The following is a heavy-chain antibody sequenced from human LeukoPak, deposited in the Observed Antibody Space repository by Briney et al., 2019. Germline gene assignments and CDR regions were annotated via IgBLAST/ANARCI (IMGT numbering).Heavy chain of an antibody. Sequence: PSQTLSLTCTVSGGSISSGGYYWTWIRQPPGKGLEWIGYMSQSGSTYYNPSLKSRVTISVDTSKNQFSLKLSSVTAADTAVYYCARARRNTAMAGFDYWGQGTLVTVSS. CDR3: ARARRNTAMAGFDY. D-gene: IGHD5-18*01. CDR1: GGSISSGGYY. J-gene: IGHJ4*02. CDR2: MSQSGST. V-gene: IGHV4-30-2*01.